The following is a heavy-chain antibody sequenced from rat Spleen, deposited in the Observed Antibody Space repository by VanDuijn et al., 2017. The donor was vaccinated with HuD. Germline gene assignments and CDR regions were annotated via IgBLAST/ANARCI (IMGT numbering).Heavy chain of an antibody. Sequence: EVQLVESGGGFVQPGRSLKLSCAASGFTFSEYYMAWVRQAPTKGLEWVASMSHDGGGTYYRDSVKGRFTISRDNAKSTLYLQMDSLRSEDTATYYCARSVFDYWGQGVMVTVSS. V-gene: IGHV5-20*01. CDR1: GFTFSEYY. CDR3: ARSVFDY. CDR2: MSHDGGGT. J-gene: IGHJ2*01.